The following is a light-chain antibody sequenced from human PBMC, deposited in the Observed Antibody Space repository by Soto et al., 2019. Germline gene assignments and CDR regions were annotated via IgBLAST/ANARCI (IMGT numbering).Light chain of an antibody. Sequence: EIVLTQSPGTLSLSPGERATLSCRASQSVSSSYLAWYQQKPGQAPRLLIYGASSRATGIPDRFSGSGSGTDFTLTISRLEPEDFAVYYCLKYGSSTRIYTRATQDDIKITF. CDR1: QSVSSSY. J-gene: IGKJ3*01. CDR3: LKYGSSTRIYTRATQDDIKIT. CDR2: GAS. V-gene: IGKV3-20*01.